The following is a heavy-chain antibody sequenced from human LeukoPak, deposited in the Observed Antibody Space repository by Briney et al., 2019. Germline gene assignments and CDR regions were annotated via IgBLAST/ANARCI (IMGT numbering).Heavy chain of an antibody. V-gene: IGHV5-51*01. CDR3: ARRLGLWFGELLDAFDI. J-gene: IGHJ3*02. Sequence: GESLKISCKGSGYSFTSYWIGWVRQMPGKGLEWMGIIYPGDSDTRYSPSFQGQVTISADKSISTAYLQWSSLKASDTAMYYCARRLGLWFGELLDAFDIWGQGTMVTVSS. CDR1: GYSFTSYW. CDR2: IYPGDSDT. D-gene: IGHD3-10*01.